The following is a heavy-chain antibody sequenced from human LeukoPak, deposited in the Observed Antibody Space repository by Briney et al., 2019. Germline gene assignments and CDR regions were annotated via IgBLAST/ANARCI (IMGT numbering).Heavy chain of an antibody. D-gene: IGHD1-26*01. J-gene: IGHJ4*02. CDR2: IYYSGST. V-gene: IGHV4-31*03. CDR3: ARHSGSYDPDY. CDR1: GGSISSGGYY. Sequence: SETLSLTCTVSGGSISSGGYYWSWIRQHPGKGLEWIGYIYYSGSTYYNPSLKSRVTISVDTSKNQFSLKRSSVTAADTAVYYCARHSGSYDPDYWGQGTLVTVSS.